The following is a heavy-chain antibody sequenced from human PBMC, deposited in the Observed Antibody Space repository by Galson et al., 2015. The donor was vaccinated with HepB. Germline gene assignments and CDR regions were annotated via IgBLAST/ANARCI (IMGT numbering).Heavy chain of an antibody. D-gene: IGHD6-19*01. Sequence: SLRLSCAASGFIFKNYNMNWVRQAPGKGLEWVSSISNRGDFIYYAESARGRFTISRDNAKNSLFLQMNSLRAEDAAVYYCARDWGIAVAGTWWFDPWGQGTVVTVSS. CDR1: GFIFKNYN. CDR3: ARDWGIAVAGTWWFDP. J-gene: IGHJ5*02. V-gene: IGHV3-21*01. CDR2: ISNRGDFI.